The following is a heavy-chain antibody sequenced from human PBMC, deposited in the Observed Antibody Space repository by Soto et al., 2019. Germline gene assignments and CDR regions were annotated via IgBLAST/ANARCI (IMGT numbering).Heavy chain of an antibody. Sequence: LSLTCTVSGGSISSGGYYWSWIRQHPGKGLEWIGYIYYSGSTYYNPSLKSRVTISVDTSKNQFSLKLSSVTAADTAVYYCARGDYPTVFDPWGQGTLVTVSS. D-gene: IGHD4-17*01. CDR1: GGSISSGGYY. CDR3: ARGDYPTVFDP. V-gene: IGHV4-31*03. J-gene: IGHJ5*02. CDR2: IYYSGST.